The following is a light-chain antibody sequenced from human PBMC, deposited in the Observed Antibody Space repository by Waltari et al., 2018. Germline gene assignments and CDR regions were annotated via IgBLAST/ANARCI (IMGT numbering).Light chain of an antibody. J-gene: IGKJ3*01. CDR2: GTS. CDR3: QHRGHWPPDAT. CDR1: QSVGSY. Sequence: EIVLTQSPATLSLSPGERATLSCRASQSVGSYLAWYQQKPGHAPRLLIYGTSDRATGIPARFSGSGSGTDFTLAISSLEPEDFAVYYCQHRGHWPPDATFGPGTKVEIK. V-gene: IGKV3-11*01.